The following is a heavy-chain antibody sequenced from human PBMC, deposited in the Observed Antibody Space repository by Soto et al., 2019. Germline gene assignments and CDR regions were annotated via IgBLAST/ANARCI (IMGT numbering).Heavy chain of an antibody. J-gene: IGHJ2*01. Sequence: EVQLLESGGGLVQPGGSLRLSCAASGFTFSSYAMSWVRQAPGKGLEWVSAISGSVGSTYYADSVKGRFTISRDNSKNTLYLQMNSLRAEDTAVYYCATLDGKFGEWYFDLWGRGTLVPVSS. CDR2: ISGSVGST. CDR1: GFTFSSYA. V-gene: IGHV3-23*01. D-gene: IGHD3-16*01. CDR3: ATLDGKFGEWYFDL.